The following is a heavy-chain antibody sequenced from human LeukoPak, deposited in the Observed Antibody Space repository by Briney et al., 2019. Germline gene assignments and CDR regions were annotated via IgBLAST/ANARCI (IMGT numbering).Heavy chain of an antibody. CDR3: ARATWYCSSTSCPGPFDY. CDR1: GYTFTSYD. CDR2: MNPNSGNT. Sequence: ASVKVSCKASGYTFTSYDINWVRQATGQGLEWMGWMNPNSGNTGYAQKFQGRVTITRNTSISTAYMELSSLRSEDTAVYYCARATWYCSSTSCPGPFDYWGQGTLVTVSS. V-gene: IGHV1-8*03. D-gene: IGHD2-2*01. J-gene: IGHJ4*02.